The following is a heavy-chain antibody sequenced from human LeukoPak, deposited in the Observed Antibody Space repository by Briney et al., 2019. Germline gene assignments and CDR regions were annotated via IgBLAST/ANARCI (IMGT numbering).Heavy chain of an antibody. V-gene: IGHV4-59*08. Sequence: SETLSLTCAVSGGSMSTYYWSWIRQPAREGLEWTGYIYYSGSTNYNPSLKSRVTISVDTSKNPFSLKLSSVTAADTAIYYCARAVSGRFDYWGQGTLVTVSS. J-gene: IGHJ4*02. CDR1: GGSMSTYY. D-gene: IGHD6-19*01. CDR2: IYYSGST. CDR3: ARAVSGRFDY.